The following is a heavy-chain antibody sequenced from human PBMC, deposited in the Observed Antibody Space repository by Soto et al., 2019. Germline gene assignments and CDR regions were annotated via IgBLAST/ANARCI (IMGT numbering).Heavy chain of an antibody. Sequence: QVQLVESGGGVVQPGRSLRLSCAASGFTFSSYGMHWVRQAPGKGLEWVAAIWYDGSNKYYVDPVKGRFTISRDNSKNTLYLQMNSLRAEDTAIYYCVREGSSYYFDCWGQGTLVTVSS. CDR3: VREGSSYYFDC. V-gene: IGHV3-33*01. D-gene: IGHD3-22*01. CDR2: IWYDGSNK. CDR1: GFTFSSYG. J-gene: IGHJ4*02.